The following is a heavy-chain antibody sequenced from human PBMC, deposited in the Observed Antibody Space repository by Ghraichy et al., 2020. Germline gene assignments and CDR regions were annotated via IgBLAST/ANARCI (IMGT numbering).Heavy chain of an antibody. J-gene: IGHJ4*02. CDR1: GGSFSGYY. V-gene: IGHV4-34*01. CDR2: INHSGST. D-gene: IGHD2-2*01. CDR3: ARGRPHCSSTSCRPRFDY. Sequence: SETLSLTCAVYGGSFSGYYWSWIRQPPGKGLEWIGEINHSGSTNYNPSLKSRVTISVDTSKNQFSLKLSSVTAADTAVYYCARGRPHCSSTSCRPRFDYWGQGTLVTVSS.